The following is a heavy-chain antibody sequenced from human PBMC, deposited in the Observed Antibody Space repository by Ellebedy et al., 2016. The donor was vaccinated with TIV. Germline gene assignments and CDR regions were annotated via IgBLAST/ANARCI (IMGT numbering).Heavy chain of an antibody. V-gene: IGHV3-7*01. J-gene: IGHJ6*02. Sequence: GESLKISCAASGFTFRNYWMSWVRQAPGKGLEWVANIKQDGTEIYYVDSVKGRFTISRDNAKNSLYLQMNSLRAEDTAVYYCAITGIAVAEDYYYGMDVWGQGTTVTVSS. CDR2: IKQDGTEI. D-gene: IGHD6-19*01. CDR1: GFTFRNYW. CDR3: AITGIAVAEDYYYGMDV.